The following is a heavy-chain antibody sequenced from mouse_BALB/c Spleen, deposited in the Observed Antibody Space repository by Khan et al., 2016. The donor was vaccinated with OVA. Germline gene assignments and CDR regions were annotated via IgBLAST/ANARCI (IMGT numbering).Heavy chain of an antibody. CDR2: TNPTNGRT. J-gene: IGHJ2*01. CDR3: ARIKKIVATYFDY. D-gene: IGHD1-1*01. V-gene: IGHV1S81*02. CDR1: GYTFTSYW. Sequence: QVQLHQSGAELVKAGASVKMSCKASGYTFTSYWMHWVKQRLGQGLEWFAETNPTNGRTYYNEKFKSKATLTVDKSSSTAYMLLSGTTFEDSAVYYCARIKKIVATYFDYWGQGTTLTVSA.